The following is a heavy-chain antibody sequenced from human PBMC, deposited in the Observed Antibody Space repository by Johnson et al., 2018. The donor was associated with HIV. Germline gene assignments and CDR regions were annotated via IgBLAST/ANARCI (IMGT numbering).Heavy chain of an antibody. CDR3: ARFGRCGSHAFDI. V-gene: IGHV3-11*01. CDR1: GFTFSDYY. J-gene: IGHJ3*02. CDR2: ISSSGSTI. Sequence: QVQLVESGGGVVQPGRSLRLSCAASGFTFSDYYMSWIRQAPGKGLEWVSYISSSGSTIYYADSVKGRFTISRDNAKNSLYLQMNSLRAEDTALYYCARFGRCGSHAFDIWGQGTMVTVSS. D-gene: IGHD5-12*01.